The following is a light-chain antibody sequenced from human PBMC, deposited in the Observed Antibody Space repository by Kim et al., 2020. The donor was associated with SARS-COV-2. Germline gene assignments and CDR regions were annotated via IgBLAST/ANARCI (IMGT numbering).Light chain of an antibody. CDR2: ATS. Sequence: AIQMTQSPSSLSASVGDRVTITCRASQGIRNDLGWYQQKPGRAPNLLIYATSTLQSGVPSRFSGSGSGTDFTLTISSLQPEDDATYYCLQDYDYSLTFGGGTKVDIK. J-gene: IGKJ4*01. CDR1: QGIRND. V-gene: IGKV1-6*01. CDR3: LQDYDYSLT.